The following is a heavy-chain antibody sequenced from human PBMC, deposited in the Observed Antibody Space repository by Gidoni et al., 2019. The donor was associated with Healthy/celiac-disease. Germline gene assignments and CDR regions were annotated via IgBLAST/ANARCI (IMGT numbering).Heavy chain of an antibody. V-gene: IGHV3-30*18. Sequence: QVQLVESGGRVVQPGRSLRLSCAASGCTFSRYGMHWVRQAPGKGLEWVAVISYDGNNKYYAESVKGRFTISRDTSKNTLYLQMNSMRAEDTVVYYCAKDRRAYCGGDCSWYFDLWGRGTLVTVSS. CDR3: AKDRRAYCGGDCSWYFDL. CDR1: GCTFSRYG. D-gene: IGHD2-21*02. J-gene: IGHJ2*01. CDR2: ISYDGNNK.